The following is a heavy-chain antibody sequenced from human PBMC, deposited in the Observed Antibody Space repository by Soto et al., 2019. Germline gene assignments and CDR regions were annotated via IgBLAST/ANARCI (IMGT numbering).Heavy chain of an antibody. V-gene: IGHV1-69*01. D-gene: IGHD2-21*02. J-gene: IGHJ6*02. Sequence: QVQLVQSGAEVKKPGSSVKVSCKASGGTFSSYAISWVRQAPGQGLEWMGGIIPIFGTANYAQKFQGRVTITADESTSTAYMELSSLRSEDTAVYYCARDGAPKWFHYCGGDCSYYYGMDVWGQGTTVTVSS. CDR3: ARDGAPKWFHYCGGDCSYYYGMDV. CDR2: IIPIFGTA. CDR1: GGTFSSYA.